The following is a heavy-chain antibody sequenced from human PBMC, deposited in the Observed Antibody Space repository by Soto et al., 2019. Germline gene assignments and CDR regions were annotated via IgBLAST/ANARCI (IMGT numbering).Heavy chain of an antibody. V-gene: IGHV1-2*02. J-gene: IGHJ4*02. CDR1: GYTFTGHY. Sequence: PGASVKVSCKASGYTFTGHYIHWVRQAPEQGPEWMGEIGPESGATRYAQKFQGRVTMTRDTSITTVYMELKNLSPDDTAVYYCGRGRSGQIVVFYWGQGTPVTVSS. CDR2: IGPESGAT. D-gene: IGHD1-26*01. CDR3: GRGRSGQIVVFY.